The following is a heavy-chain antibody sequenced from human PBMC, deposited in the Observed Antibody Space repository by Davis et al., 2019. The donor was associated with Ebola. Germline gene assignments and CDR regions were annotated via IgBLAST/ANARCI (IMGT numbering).Heavy chain of an antibody. J-gene: IGHJ4*02. CDR1: GGSISSGSYY. D-gene: IGHD1-1*01. CDR2: IYTSGST. CDR3: ARDGNWNGAEYFDY. V-gene: IGHV4-61*09. Sequence: SETLSLTCTVSGGSISSGSYYWNWIRQPGGKGLEWLGHIYTSGSTTYNSSLKSRVTISVDTSKNHFSLKLSSVTAADTAVYYCARDGNWNGAEYFDYWGQGTLVTVSS.